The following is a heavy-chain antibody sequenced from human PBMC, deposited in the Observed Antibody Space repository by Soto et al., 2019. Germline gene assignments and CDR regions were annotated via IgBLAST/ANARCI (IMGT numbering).Heavy chain of an antibody. CDR1: GYTFTNYW. D-gene: IGHD3-22*01. J-gene: IGHJ4*02. Sequence: SLKISCRVFGYTFTNYWIGWVRQMPGKGLEWMAIIYPADSDTRYSPSFQGQVTISADKSISTAYLQWSSLKASDTAMYYCVRPDSTGYYVYWGQGTLVTVSS. CDR3: VRPDSTGYYVY. CDR2: IYPADSDT. V-gene: IGHV5-51*01.